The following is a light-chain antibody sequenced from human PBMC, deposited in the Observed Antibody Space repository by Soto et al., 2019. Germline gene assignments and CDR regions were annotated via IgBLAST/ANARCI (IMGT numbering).Light chain of an antibody. CDR2: DVS. CDR1: QNIYSY. CDR3: QEYNNLPLWT. Sequence: ESVLGKDPNSRCLSQGEKATLSCRASQNIYSYLAWYQQKHGQAPRLLIYDVSNRAPGIPARFSGSGSGTEFTLTISSLQSEDFAVYYCQEYNNLPLWT. J-gene: IGKJ1*01. V-gene: IGKV3-11*01.